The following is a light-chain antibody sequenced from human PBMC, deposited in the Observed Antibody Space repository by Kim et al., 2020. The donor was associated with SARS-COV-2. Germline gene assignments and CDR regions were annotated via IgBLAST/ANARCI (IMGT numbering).Light chain of an antibody. CDR1: SLRSYY. J-gene: IGLJ2*01. V-gene: IGLV3-19*01. CDR2: GKN. Sequence: SELTQDPAVSVALGQTVRITCQGDSLRSYYAAWYQQKPGQAPILVIYGKNNRPSGIPDRFSGSSSGNTASLTITGTQAGDEADYYCNSRDSNDNVVFGGGTKLTVL. CDR3: NSRDSNDNVV.